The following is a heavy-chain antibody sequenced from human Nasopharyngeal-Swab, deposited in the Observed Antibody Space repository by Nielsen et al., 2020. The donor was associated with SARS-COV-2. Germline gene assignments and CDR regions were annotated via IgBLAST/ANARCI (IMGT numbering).Heavy chain of an antibody. V-gene: IGHV4-31*03. CDR3: AREVIEQAVSDAFDF. CDR2: IHYTRNT. CDR1: GGSISSGGYF. D-gene: IGHD3-16*02. J-gene: IGHJ3*01. Sequence: SETLSLTCTVSGGSISSGGYFWSWIRQHPGKGLEWIGYIHYTRNTYYNPSIESRLTISLDTSQHQFSLRLSSVTAADTAVYYCAREVIEQAVSDAFDFWGQGTMVTVSS.